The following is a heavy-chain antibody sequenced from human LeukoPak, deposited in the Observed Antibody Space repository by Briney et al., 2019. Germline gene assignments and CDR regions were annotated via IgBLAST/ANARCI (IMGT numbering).Heavy chain of an antibody. D-gene: IGHD2-15*01. CDR2: ITGSGGTT. CDR1: GFTFSGYA. Sequence: GGSLILSCAASGFTFSGYAMSWVRQAPGKGLEWVSTITGSGGTTYYADSVKGRFTISRDNSKNTLYLQMSSLRVEDTAVYYCAKGRGYCSAGSCYSGFDYWGQGTLVTVSS. V-gene: IGHV3-23*01. CDR3: AKGRGYCSAGSCYSGFDY. J-gene: IGHJ4*02.